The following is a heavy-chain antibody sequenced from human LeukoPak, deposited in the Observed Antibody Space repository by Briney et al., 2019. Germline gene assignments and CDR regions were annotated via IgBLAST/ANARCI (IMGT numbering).Heavy chain of an antibody. J-gene: IGHJ4*02. CDR3: ATGITLVRGLHF. V-gene: IGHV1-24*01. CDR1: GYTLTEFS. Sequence: GASVKVSCKVSGYTLTEFSMHWVRQAPGKGLEWMGGFDPEDGETKYAQKFQGRVAMTEDTSTDTAYMELRRLRSEDMAIYYCATGITLVRGLHFWGQGTLVTVSS. D-gene: IGHD3-10*01. CDR2: FDPEDGET.